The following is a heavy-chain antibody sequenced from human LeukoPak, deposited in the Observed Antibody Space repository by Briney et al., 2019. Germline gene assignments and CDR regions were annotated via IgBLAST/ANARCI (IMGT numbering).Heavy chain of an antibody. D-gene: IGHD3-22*01. J-gene: IGHJ4*02. V-gene: IGHV3-23*01. CDR2: LISSGTTT. CDR3: AKDSSGYYSDY. CDR1: GFPFSNYA. Sequence: TGGSLRLSCAASGFPFSNYAMSWVRQAPGKGLEWVSSLISSGTTTYYADSVKGRFTISRDNSKNTLYLQMNSLRAEDTAVYYCAKDSSGYYSDYWGQGTLVTVSS.